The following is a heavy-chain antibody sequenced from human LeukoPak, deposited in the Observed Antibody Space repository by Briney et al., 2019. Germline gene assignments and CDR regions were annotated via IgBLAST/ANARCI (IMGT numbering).Heavy chain of an antibody. CDR3: AREMTTRGMDV. Sequence: GGSLRLSCTASGFTFSSYAMNWVRQAPGKGLEWVSGIGAGGTFTYYADSVKGRFTISRDNSRNTLYLQMNSLRADDTAVYYCAREMTTRGMDVWGQGTTVTVSS. CDR1: GFTFSSYA. J-gene: IGHJ6*02. D-gene: IGHD1-1*01. V-gene: IGHV3-23*01. CDR2: IGAGGTFT.